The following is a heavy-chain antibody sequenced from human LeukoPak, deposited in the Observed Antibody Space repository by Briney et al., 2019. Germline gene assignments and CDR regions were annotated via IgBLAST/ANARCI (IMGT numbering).Heavy chain of an antibody. CDR2: ISSGGST. D-gene: IGHD3-22*01. J-gene: IGHJ1*01. V-gene: IGHV3-66*01. CDR1: GFTVSSNY. Sequence: GGSLRLSSAASGFTVSSNYMSWVRQAPGKGLGWVSVISSGGSTNYADSVKGRFTISRDNYKNTLNLKMNSLRAEDTAVYYCARDSMIVGWYFQHWGQGTLVTVSS. CDR3: ARDSMIVGWYFQH.